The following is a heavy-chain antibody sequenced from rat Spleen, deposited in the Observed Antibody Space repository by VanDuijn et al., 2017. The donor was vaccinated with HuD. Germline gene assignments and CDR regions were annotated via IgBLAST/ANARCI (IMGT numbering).Heavy chain of an antibody. CDR1: GFSLTSYG. J-gene: IGHJ3*01. Sequence: QVQLKESGPDLVQPSQTLSLTCTVSGFSLTSYGLSWVRQPPGKGLEWIAAISSGGSTYYYSVLKSRLSISRDTSKSQVFLKMNSLQTEDTAIYFCTRDHSYWDNYYPGGFAYWGQGTLVTVSS. CDR3: TRDHSYWDNYYPGGFAY. D-gene: IGHD1-6*01. CDR2: ISSGGST. V-gene: IGHV2S8*01.